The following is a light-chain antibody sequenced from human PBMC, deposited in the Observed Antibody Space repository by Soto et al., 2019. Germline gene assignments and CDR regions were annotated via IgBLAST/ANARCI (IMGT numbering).Light chain of an antibody. CDR3: QQYSKWPIT. J-gene: IGKJ5*01. CDR2: GAS. CDR1: QSVSSY. Sequence: EIFMTQSPATLSVSPVERSTLSCRSSQSVSSYLAWYQQQPGRLPRLLIFGASTRGTGIPARFSGSGSGTEFSLTISSLQSEDFAVYYCQQYSKWPITFGQGTRLEI. V-gene: IGKV3-15*01.